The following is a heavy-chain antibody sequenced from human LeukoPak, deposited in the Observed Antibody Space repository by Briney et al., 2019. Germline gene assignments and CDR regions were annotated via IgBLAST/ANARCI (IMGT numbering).Heavy chain of an antibody. CDR3: ARARARVSMVRGSMSFVLDY. D-gene: IGHD3-10*01. CDR1: GFTFSSYA. V-gene: IGHV3-23*01. CDR2: ISGSGGST. Sequence: GGSLRLSCAASGFTFSSYAMSWVRQAPGKGLEWVSAISGSGGSTYYADSVKGRFTTSRDNSKNTLYLQMNSLRAEDTAVYYCARARARVSMVRGSMSFVLDYWGQGTLVTVSS. J-gene: IGHJ4*02.